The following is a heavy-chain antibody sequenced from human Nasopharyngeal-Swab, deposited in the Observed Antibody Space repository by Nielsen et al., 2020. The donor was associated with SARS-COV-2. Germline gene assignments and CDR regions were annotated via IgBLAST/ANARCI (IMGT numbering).Heavy chain of an antibody. CDR1: GFTFDDYA. CDR3: AKIDGYNYLYAFDI. J-gene: IGHJ3*02. CDR2: ISWNSGST. D-gene: IGHD5-24*01. Sequence: GGFLRLSCAASGFTFDDYAMHWVRKAPGKGLEGVSGISWNSGSTGYADSVKGRFTISRDNAKNSLYLQMNSLRAEDTALYYCAKIDGYNYLYAFDIWGQGTMVTVSS. V-gene: IGHV3-9*01.